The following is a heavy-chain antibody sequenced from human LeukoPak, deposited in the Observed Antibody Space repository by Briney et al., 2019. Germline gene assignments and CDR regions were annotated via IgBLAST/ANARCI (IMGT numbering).Heavy chain of an antibody. CDR2: ISSSSSYI. J-gene: IGHJ4*02. CDR3: AKYVRGSSSWYGDMYYFDY. Sequence: GGSLRLSCAASGFTFSSYSMNWVRQAPGKGLEWVSSISSSSSYIYYADSVKGRFTISRDNAKNSLYLQMNSLRAEDTAVYYCAKYVRGSSSWYGDMYYFDYWGQGTLVTVSS. CDR1: GFTFSSYS. D-gene: IGHD6-13*01. V-gene: IGHV3-21*01.